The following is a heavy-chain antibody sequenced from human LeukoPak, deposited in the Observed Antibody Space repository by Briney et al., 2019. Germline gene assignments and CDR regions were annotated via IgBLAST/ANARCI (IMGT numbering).Heavy chain of an antibody. CDR2: FDPEDGET. CDR1: GYTLTELS. V-gene: IGHV1-24*01. D-gene: IGHD3-10*01. CDR3: ARDRRYYGSGSYGY. J-gene: IGHJ4*02. Sequence: ASVKVSCKVSGYTLTELSMHWVRQAPGKGLEWMGGFDPEDGETIYAQKFQGRVTMTTDTSTSTAYMELRSLRSDDTAVYYCARDRRYYGSGSYGYWGQGTLVTVSS.